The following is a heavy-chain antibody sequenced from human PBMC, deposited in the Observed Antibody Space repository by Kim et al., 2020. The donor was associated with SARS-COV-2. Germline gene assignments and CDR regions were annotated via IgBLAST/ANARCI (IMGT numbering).Heavy chain of an antibody. J-gene: IGHJ3*02. CDR3: AKPYYNGLGSFPGSFHM. D-gene: IGHD3-10*01. V-gene: IGHV3-23*01. Sequence: GGSLRLSCATTRFNFSNYAMTWVRQAPGKGLEWVSRISESGTNTFYADSVKGRFTISRDNSKKTLYLQMSSLRADDTAVYYCAKPYYNGLGSFPGSFHMWGQGTMVTVSP. CDR1: RFNFSNYA. CDR2: ISESGTNT.